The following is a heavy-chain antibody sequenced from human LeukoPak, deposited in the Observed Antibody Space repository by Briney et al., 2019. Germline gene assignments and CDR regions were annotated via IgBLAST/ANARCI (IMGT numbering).Heavy chain of an antibody. CDR2: INPNSGGT. D-gene: IGHD5-12*01. CDR3: AREISGYDTDNWFDP. J-gene: IGHJ5*02. V-gene: IGHV1-2*02. Sequence: ASVKVSCKASGYTFTGYYMHWVRQAPGQGLEWMGWINPNSGGTNYAQKYQGRATMTRDTSISTAYMELSRLRSDDTAVYYCAREISGYDTDNWFDPWGQGTLVTVSS. CDR1: GYTFTGYY.